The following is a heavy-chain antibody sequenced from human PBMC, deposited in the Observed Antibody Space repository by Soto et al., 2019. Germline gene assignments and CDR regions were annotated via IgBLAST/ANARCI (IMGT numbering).Heavy chain of an antibody. V-gene: IGHV3-11*05. D-gene: IGHD3-10*01. Sequence: QVQLLESGGGLVKPGGSLRLSCAASGFTFSDYYMSWIRQAPGKGLECVAYISVSSTYANYADSVEGRFTISRDNAENSLFLQMNSLRADDTAVYYCARGVRYYSSEKPANFDYWGQGALVTVSS. CDR2: ISVSSTYA. CDR3: ARGVRYYSSEKPANFDY. J-gene: IGHJ4*02. CDR1: GFTFSDYY.